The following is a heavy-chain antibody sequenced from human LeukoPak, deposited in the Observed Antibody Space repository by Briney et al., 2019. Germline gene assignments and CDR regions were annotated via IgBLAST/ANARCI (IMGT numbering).Heavy chain of an antibody. V-gene: IGHV4-4*07. Sequence: SETLSLTCSVSGGSISSYYWSWIRQPAGEGLEWIGRISSGGSTTYNPSFKSRVTMSLDTSKKQFSLNLTSVTAADTAVYYCARDQTYYVSSGYYYVTYLQHWGQGILVTVSS. CDR2: ISSGGST. J-gene: IGHJ1*01. CDR1: GGSISSYY. D-gene: IGHD3-22*01. CDR3: ARDQTYYVSSGYYYVTYLQH.